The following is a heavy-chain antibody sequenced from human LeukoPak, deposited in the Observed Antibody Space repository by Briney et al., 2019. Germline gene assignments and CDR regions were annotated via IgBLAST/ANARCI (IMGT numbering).Heavy chain of an antibody. CDR2: IIPIFGTA. CDR1: GGTFSSYA. Sequence: SVKVSCKASGGTFSSYAISWVRQAPGQGLEWMGRIIPIFGTANYAQKFQGRVTITTDESTSTAYMELSSLRSEDTAVYYCANCSGSYYNVGWFDPRGQGTLVTVSS. J-gene: IGHJ5*02. CDR3: ANCSGSYYNVGWFDP. D-gene: IGHD3-10*02. V-gene: IGHV1-69*05.